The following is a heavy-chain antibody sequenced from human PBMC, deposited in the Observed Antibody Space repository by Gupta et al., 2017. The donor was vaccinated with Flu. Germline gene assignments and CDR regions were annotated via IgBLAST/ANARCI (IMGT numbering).Heavy chain of an antibody. J-gene: IGHJ5*02. CDR3: ARQDYYQRIGSWGFDT. CDR1: GYMFPNYW. D-gene: IGHD3-10*01. CDR2: IYPGDSDT. Sequence: EVQLVQSGAELKEPGNSLKISCKGSGYMFPNYWIAWVRQMPGKGLEWMGVIYPGDSDTRYSPSFQDQVTFSVDLTITTAYLQWNSLRASDTAMYFCARQDYYQRIGSWGFDTWGQGTQITVSS. V-gene: IGHV5-51*01.